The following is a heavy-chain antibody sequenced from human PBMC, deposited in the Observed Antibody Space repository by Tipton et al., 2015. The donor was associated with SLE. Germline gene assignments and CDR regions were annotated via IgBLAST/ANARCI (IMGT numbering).Heavy chain of an antibody. CDR2: IYYSGST. V-gene: IGHV4-59*01. J-gene: IGHJ4*02. D-gene: IGHD6-13*01. CDR1: GGSFTMYY. CDR3: ARYSGRYFFDY. Sequence: TLSLTCAVSGGSFTMYYWSWIRQSPGKGLEWIGYIYYSGSTNYNPSLKSRVTISVDTAKNHFSLNLSSVTAADTAVYYCARYSGRYFFDYWGQGTLVTVSS.